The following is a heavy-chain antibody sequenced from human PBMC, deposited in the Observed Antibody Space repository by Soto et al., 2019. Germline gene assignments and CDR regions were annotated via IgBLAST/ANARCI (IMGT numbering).Heavy chain of an antibody. CDR3: ARGGGSGWYLKADDY. V-gene: IGHV4-34*01. D-gene: IGHD6-19*01. J-gene: IGHJ4*02. Sequence: PSETLSLTCAVYGGSFSGYYWSWIRQPPGKGLEWIGEINHSGSTNYNPSLKSRVTISVDTSKNQFSLKLSSVTAADTAVYYCARGGGSGWYLKADDYWGQGTLVTVSS. CDR2: INHSGST. CDR1: GGSFSGYY.